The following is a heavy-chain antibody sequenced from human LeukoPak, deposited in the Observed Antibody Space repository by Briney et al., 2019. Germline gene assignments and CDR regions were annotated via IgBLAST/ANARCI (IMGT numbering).Heavy chain of an antibody. V-gene: IGHV3-74*01. CDR1: GFSFSSLS. J-gene: IGHJ4*02. CDR3: ARGPGSSFYYTLGD. Sequence: GGSLRLSCAASGFSFSSLSMHWVRQAPGKGLVWVSRVNSDGRSTIYADSVKGRFTISRDNAKNTLYLQMDSLRDDDTAVYYCARGPGSSFYYTLGDWGQGTLATVSS. CDR2: VNSDGRST. D-gene: IGHD3-3*01.